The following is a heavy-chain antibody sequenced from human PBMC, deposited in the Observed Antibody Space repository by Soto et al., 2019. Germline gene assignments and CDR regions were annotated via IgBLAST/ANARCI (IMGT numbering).Heavy chain of an antibody. D-gene: IGHD2-21*02. CDR2: THNSGIT. CDR1: GASISSGDYY. Sequence: QVQLQESGPGLVKPSQTLSLTCSVSGASISSGDYYWSWIRQSPGKGLEWIGYTHNSGITSYNPSLKSRVTISVGTSKNQVSLKLTSVTAADTDVYYCATSVVMTAIGMGWFDPWGQGTLGTVSS. CDR3: ATSVVMTAIGMGWFDP. V-gene: IGHV4-30-4*01. J-gene: IGHJ5*02.